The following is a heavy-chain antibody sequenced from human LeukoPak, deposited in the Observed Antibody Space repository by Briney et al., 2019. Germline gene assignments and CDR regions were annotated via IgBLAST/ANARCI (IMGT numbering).Heavy chain of an antibody. CDR2: ISGSGGST. Sequence: GGSLRLSCAVSGFTFSTYAMSWVRQAPGKGLEWVSAISGSGGSTYYADSVKGRFTISRDNSKNTLYLQMNSLRAEDTAVYYCAKDGGYDLFDYWGQGTLVTVSS. CDR1: GFTFSTYA. V-gene: IGHV3-23*01. J-gene: IGHJ4*02. CDR3: AKDGGYDLFDY. D-gene: IGHD5-12*01.